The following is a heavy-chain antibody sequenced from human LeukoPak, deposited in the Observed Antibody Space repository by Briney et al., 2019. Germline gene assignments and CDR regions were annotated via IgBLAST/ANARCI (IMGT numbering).Heavy chain of an antibody. D-gene: IGHD3-16*01. J-gene: IGHJ4*02. CDR2: IYPGDSDV. Sequence: GESLKTSCKGSGYSFSSYWICGVRQMPGKGAEWMMIIYPGDSDVKYGPSFEGRVTISADKSNTTAYLQWSSLKAADTAVYYCARRSSSGGYYFDYWGQGTLVTVSS. CDR3: ARRSSSGGYYFDY. V-gene: IGHV5-51*01. CDR1: GYSFSSYW.